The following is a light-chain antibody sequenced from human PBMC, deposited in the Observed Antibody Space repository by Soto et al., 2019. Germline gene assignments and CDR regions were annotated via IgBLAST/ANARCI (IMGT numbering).Light chain of an antibody. J-gene: IGKJ4*01. Sequence: DIQLTQSPSFLSASVGDRVTITCRASQGISSYLAWYQQKPGKAPKLLIYAASTLQSGVPSRFSGSGSGTEFTLTISSLQPEDFATYYCHQPELTFGGGTKVEIK. CDR2: AAS. V-gene: IGKV1-9*01. CDR3: HQPELT. CDR1: QGISSY.